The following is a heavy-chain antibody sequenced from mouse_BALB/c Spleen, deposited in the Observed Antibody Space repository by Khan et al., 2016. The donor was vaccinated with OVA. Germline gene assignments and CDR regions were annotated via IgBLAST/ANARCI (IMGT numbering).Heavy chain of an antibody. CDR1: GFTFSTYG. D-gene: IGHD1-1*01. J-gene: IGHJ3*01. V-gene: IGHV5-6*01. CDR3: TRLAYYYKSEGFAY. CDR2: ISTGGHYT. Sequence: EVELVESGGDLVKPGGSLKLSCAASGFTFSTYGMSWVRQTPDMRLEWVATISTGGHYTYYPDSVKGRFTISRDNAKNTLYLQMSSLKSEDTAIFYCTRLAYYYKSEGFAYWGQGTLVTVSA.